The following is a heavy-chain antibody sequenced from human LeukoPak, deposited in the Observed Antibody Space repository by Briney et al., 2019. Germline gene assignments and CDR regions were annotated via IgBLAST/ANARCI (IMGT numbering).Heavy chain of an antibody. CDR1: GGSISSSSYY. J-gene: IGHJ4*02. CDR3: ARRKAAAGAFDY. Sequence: SETLSLTCTVSGGSISSSSYYWGWIRESPGKGLEWIGSIYYSGSTYYNPSLKSRVTISVDTSKNQFSLKLSSVTAADTAVYYCARRKAAAGAFDYWGQGTLVTVSS. CDR2: IYYSGST. D-gene: IGHD6-13*01. V-gene: IGHV4-39*01.